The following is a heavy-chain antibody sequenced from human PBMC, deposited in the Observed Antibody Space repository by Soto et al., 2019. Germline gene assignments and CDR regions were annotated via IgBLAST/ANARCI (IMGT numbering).Heavy chain of an antibody. D-gene: IGHD6-13*01. Sequence: QVQLVQSGAEVKKPGASVKVSCKASGYTFTSDDINWVRQATGQGLVWMGWMNPYSGDTGYAQKFQGRVTMTRDTSISTAYMELSSLSSEDTAVYYCARGVAAAGTDWFGPWGQGTLVTVSS. V-gene: IGHV1-8*01. CDR2: MNPYSGDT. CDR3: ARGVAAAGTDWFGP. CDR1: GYTFTSDD. J-gene: IGHJ5*02.